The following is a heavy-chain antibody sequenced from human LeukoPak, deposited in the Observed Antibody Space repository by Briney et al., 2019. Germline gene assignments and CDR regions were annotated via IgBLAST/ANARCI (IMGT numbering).Heavy chain of an antibody. V-gene: IGHV4-30-2*01. CDR3: ARTSGMYYMDV. J-gene: IGHJ6*03. CDR2: IYHSGTT. D-gene: IGHD1-26*01. CDR1: GGSISSDAYY. Sequence: SETLSLTCTVSGGSISSDAYYWSWIRQLPGKGLEWIGYIYHSGTTHYNPSLKSRVTISVDRSKNQFSLQLSSVTAADTAVYYCARTSGMYYMDVWGKETTVTVSS.